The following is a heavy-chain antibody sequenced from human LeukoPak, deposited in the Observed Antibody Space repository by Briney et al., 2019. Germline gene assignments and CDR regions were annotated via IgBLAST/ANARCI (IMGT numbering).Heavy chain of an antibody. V-gene: IGHV4-59*01. J-gene: IGHJ6*02. CDR3: AKAEGLLHYGSGSPYYYYGMDV. Sequence: KPSETLSLTCTVSGGSISSYYWNWIRQPPGKGLEWIGYIYYSGSTNYNPSLKSRVTISVDTSKNQFSLKLSSVTAADTAVYYCAKAEGLLHYGSGSPYYYYGMDVWGQGTTVTVSS. CDR1: GGSISSYY. D-gene: IGHD3-10*01. CDR2: IYYSGST.